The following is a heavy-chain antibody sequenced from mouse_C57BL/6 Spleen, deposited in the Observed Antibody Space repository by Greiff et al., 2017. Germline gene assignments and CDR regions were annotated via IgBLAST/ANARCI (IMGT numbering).Heavy chain of an antibody. J-gene: IGHJ3*01. Sequence: EVKLMESGGGLVKPGGSLTLSCAASGFTFSDYGMHWVRQAPEKGLEWVAYISSGSSTIYYADKVKGRFPISRDNAKNTLFLQMTSLRSEDTAMYYCAYSSNLVFFAYWGQGTLVTVSA. V-gene: IGHV5-17*01. CDR3: AYSSNLVFFAY. D-gene: IGHD1-1*01. CDR2: ISSGSSTI. CDR1: GFTFSDYG.